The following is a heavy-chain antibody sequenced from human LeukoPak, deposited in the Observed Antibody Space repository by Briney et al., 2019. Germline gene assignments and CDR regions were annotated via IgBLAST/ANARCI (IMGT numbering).Heavy chain of an antibody. CDR2: ISGSGGST. Sequence: PGGSLRLSCAASGFTFSSYAMSWVRQAPGKGLEWVSAISGSGGSTYYANSVKGRFTISRDNSKNTLYLQMNSLRAEDTAVYYCAGGWEYCSSTSCPPGYWGQGTLVTVSS. CDR3: AGGWEYCSSTSCPPGY. D-gene: IGHD2-2*01. J-gene: IGHJ4*02. CDR1: GFTFSSYA. V-gene: IGHV3-23*01.